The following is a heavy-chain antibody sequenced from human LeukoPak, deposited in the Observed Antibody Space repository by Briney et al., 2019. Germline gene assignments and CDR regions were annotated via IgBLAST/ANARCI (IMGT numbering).Heavy chain of an antibody. D-gene: IGHD6-19*01. J-gene: IGHJ4*02. CDR1: GFIFDTYA. V-gene: IGHV3-21*01. Sequence: GGSLRLSRAASGFIFDTYAMNWVRQAPGKGLEWVSSISKSGRDIYYADSVKGRFTISRDNAKNSLYLQMNSLRAEDTAVYYCARDRGSGWYVDYWGQGTLVTVSS. CDR2: ISKSGRDI. CDR3: ARDRGSGWYVDY.